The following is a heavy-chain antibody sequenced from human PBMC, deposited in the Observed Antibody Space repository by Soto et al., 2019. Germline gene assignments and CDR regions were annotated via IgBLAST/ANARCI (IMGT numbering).Heavy chain of an antibody. D-gene: IGHD6-19*01. CDR3: ARGDSSGWPYNWFDS. V-gene: IGHV1-18*01. J-gene: IGHJ5*01. Sequence: ASVKVSCKASGYTFTSYGISWVRQAPGQGLEWMGWISAYNGNTNYAQKLQGRVTMTTDTSTSTAYMELRSLRSDDTAVYYCARGDSSGWPYNWFDSWGQGTLVTVSS. CDR1: GYTFTSYG. CDR2: ISAYNGNT.